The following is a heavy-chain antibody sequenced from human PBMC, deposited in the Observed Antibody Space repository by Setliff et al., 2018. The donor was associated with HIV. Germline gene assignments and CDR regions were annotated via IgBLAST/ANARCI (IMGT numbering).Heavy chain of an antibody. Sequence: PSETLSLTCTVSGGAISSNKWWSWVRQSTGKGLEWIGEISHSGTANYNASLKSRVTMSIDKSTDQFSLKMSSVTAADTAVYYCARGTSRNDAFDIWGQGTMVTVSS. J-gene: IGHJ3*02. V-gene: IGHV4-4*02. CDR2: ISHSGTA. CDR3: ARGTSRNDAFDI. D-gene: IGHD1-7*01. CDR1: GGAISSNKW.